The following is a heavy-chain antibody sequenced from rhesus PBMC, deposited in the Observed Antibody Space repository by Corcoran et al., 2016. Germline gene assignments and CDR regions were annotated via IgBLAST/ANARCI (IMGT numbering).Heavy chain of an antibody. Sequence: QVQLQESGPGLVKPSETLSLTCAVSGGPISDSYYWNWIRQPPGKGLEWIGNIYGSSGSTYSNPSLKSRVTISKDTSKNQFSLKLSSVPAADSAVYYCARGGGVWYYGLDSWGQGVVVTVSS. J-gene: IGHJ6*01. V-gene: IGHV4S7*01. D-gene: IGHD2-39*02. CDR2: IYGSSGST. CDR3: ARGGGVWYYGLDS. CDR1: GGPISDSYY.